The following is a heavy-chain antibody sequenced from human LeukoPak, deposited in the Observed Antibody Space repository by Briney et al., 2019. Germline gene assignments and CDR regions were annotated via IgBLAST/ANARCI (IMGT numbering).Heavy chain of an antibody. J-gene: IGHJ4*02. Sequence: ASVKVSCKASGYTFTSYGISWVRQAPGQGLEWMGWISAYNGNTNYAQKLQGRVTMTTDTSTTTAYMELRSLRSDDTAVYYCASGGSVSGEYHFDYWGQGTLVTVSS. CDR1: GYTFTSYG. CDR3: ASGGSVSGEYHFDY. D-gene: IGHD3-16*01. V-gene: IGHV1-18*01. CDR2: ISAYNGNT.